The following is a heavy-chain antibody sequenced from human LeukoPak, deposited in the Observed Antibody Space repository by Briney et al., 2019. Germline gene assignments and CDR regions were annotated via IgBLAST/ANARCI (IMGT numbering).Heavy chain of an antibody. V-gene: IGHV1-69*01. Sequence: ASVKVSCKASGGTFSSYAISWVRQAPGQGLEWMGGIIPIFGTANYAQKFQGRVTITADESTSTAYMELSSLRSEDTAVYYCARSLLGMVVVTAAIPGNWFDPWGQGTRVTVSS. CDR3: ARSLLGMVVVTAAIPGNWFDP. CDR2: IIPIFGTA. D-gene: IGHD2-2*02. CDR1: GGTFSSYA. J-gene: IGHJ5*02.